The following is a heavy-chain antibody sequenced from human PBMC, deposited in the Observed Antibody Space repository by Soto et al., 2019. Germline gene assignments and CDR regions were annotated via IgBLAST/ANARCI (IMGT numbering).Heavy chain of an antibody. CDR1: GYTFTSYY. CDR3: ARGSRDDFWSGSDPNYYYYYGMDV. D-gene: IGHD3-3*01. J-gene: IGHJ6*02. Sequence: ASVKVSCKASGYTFTSYYMHWVRQAPGQGLEWMGIINPSGGSTSYAQKFQGRVTMTRDTSTSTVYMELSSLRSEDTAVYYCARGSRDDFWSGSDPNYYYYYGMDVWGQGTTVTVSS. CDR2: INPSGGST. V-gene: IGHV1-46*01.